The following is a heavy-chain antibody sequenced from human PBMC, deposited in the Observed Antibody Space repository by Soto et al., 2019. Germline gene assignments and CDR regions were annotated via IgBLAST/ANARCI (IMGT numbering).Heavy chain of an antibody. Sequence: QVQLQESGPGLVTPSQTLSLTCSVSGGSISTGDYYWNWIRQPPGKGLEWIGYIYYRGSTYYNPSLKSRVTLSVDTSKNQFSLRLSSVTAADTALYYCARGGLRLPLDYWGQGTLVTVSS. V-gene: IGHV4-30-4*01. CDR2: IYYRGST. D-gene: IGHD5-12*01. J-gene: IGHJ4*02. CDR1: GGSISTGDYY. CDR3: ARGGLRLPLDY.